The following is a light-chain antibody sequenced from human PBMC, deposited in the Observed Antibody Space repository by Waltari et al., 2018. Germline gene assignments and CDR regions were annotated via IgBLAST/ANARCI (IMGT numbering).Light chain of an antibody. CDR2: DAS. Sequence: VMTQSPATLFVSPGEGATLPCRASQSISRHVAWYHQKSGQAPRLLTFDASARATGIPARFSGSGSGTEFTLTISSLQSEDVGVYYCQQYNNWPPLTFGGGTKVEIK. J-gene: IGKJ4*01. CDR3: QQYNNWPPLT. CDR1: QSISRH. V-gene: IGKV3D-15*01.